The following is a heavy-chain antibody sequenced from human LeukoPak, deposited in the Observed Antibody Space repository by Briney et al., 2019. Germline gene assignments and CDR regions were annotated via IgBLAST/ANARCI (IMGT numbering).Heavy chain of an antibody. CDR2: IFHSGST. D-gene: IGHD2-15*01. J-gene: IGHJ6*02. Sequence: SQTLSLTCTVSGGSISSSGYYWSWIRQHPGKGLEWIGYIFHSGSTNYNPSLKSRLSISVDTDENQFSLRLRSVTAADTAVYYCARGVGYCSGGTCYSYYYGMDVWSQGTTVTVSS. V-gene: IGHV4-31*03. CDR3: ARGVGYCSGGTCYSYYYGMDV. CDR1: GGSISSSGYY.